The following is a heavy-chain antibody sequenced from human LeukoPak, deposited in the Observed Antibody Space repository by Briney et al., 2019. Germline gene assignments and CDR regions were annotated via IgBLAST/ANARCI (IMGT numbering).Heavy chain of an antibody. Sequence: PSQTLSLTCIVSGGSVRSPDSYWSWIRQPPGKGLEWIGNVYYIGTTSYNSSLKSRVTISIDTSKNQFSLEVTSVTAADTAVYYCAKNTSSSPWFDPWGQGTLVTVSS. D-gene: IGHD6-6*01. J-gene: IGHJ5*02. CDR3: AKNTSSSPWFDP. V-gene: IGHV4-61*08. CDR2: VYYIGTT. CDR1: GGSVRSPDSY.